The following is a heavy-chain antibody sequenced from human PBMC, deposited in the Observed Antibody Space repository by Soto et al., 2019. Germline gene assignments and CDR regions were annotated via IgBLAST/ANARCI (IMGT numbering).Heavy chain of an antibody. CDR1: GFTFSSYE. Sequence: HPGGSLRLSCAASGFTFSSYEMNWVRQAPGKGLEWVSYISSSGSTIYYADSVKGRFTISRDNAKNSLYLQMNSLRAEDTAVYYCARKYSGSYHGSAFDIWGQGTMVTVSS. CDR3: ARKYSGSYHGSAFDI. J-gene: IGHJ3*02. CDR2: ISSSGSTI. D-gene: IGHD1-26*01. V-gene: IGHV3-48*03.